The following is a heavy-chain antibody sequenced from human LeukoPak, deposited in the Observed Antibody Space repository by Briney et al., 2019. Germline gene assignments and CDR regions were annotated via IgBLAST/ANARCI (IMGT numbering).Heavy chain of an antibody. Sequence: PGGSLRLSCAASGFTFSSYDMHWVRHATGQGLEWVSAIGTAGDTYYPGSVKSRFTISRENAKNSLYLQMNSLRAGDTAVYYCARAVSGWYDVGYYFDYWGQGTLVTVSS. D-gene: IGHD6-19*01. V-gene: IGHV3-13*01. CDR1: GFTFSSYD. CDR3: ARAVSGWYDVGYYFDY. CDR2: IGTAGDT. J-gene: IGHJ4*02.